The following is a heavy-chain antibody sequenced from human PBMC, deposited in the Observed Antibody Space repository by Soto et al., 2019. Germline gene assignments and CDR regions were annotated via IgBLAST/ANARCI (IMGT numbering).Heavy chain of an antibody. CDR2: IYADGGT. D-gene: IGHD3-16*01. Sequence: EVELVETGGGLIQPGGSLRLSCAVSGFTVSSNSMSWVRQAPGKGLEWVSLIYADGGTYYGDSVKGRFTISRDTSKNTVSLQMTSLRAGDTAVYYCARDNSILGAPFQDWGQGTLVTVSS. CDR3: ARDNSILGAPFQD. CDR1: GFTVSSNS. V-gene: IGHV3-53*02. J-gene: IGHJ1*01.